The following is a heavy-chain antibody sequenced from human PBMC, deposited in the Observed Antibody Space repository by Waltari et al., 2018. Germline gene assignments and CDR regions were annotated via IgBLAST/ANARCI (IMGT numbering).Heavy chain of an antibody. CDR2: IWYDGSNK. Sequence: QVQLVESGGGVVQPGRSLRLSCAASGFTFSSYAMPWVRPAPGKGLEWVAVIWYDGSNKYYADSVKGRFTISRDNSKNTLYLQMNSLRAEDTAVYYCASGYGDDTYYYYGMDVWGQGTTVTVSS. J-gene: IGHJ6*02. V-gene: IGHV3-33*01. CDR1: GFTFSSYA. D-gene: IGHD4-17*01. CDR3: ASGYGDDTYYYYGMDV.